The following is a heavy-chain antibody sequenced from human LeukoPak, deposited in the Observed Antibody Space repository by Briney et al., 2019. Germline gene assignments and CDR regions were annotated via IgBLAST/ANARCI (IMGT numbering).Heavy chain of an antibody. CDR3: ARDRDGYDSRGYYYSFDY. CDR1: GGSISNYY. Sequence: SETLSLTCTVSGGSISNYYWSWIRQPAGKGLEWIGRIYVSGTTNYNPSLKSRVTMSVDTSKNQFSLKLSSVTAADTAVYYCARDRDGYDSRGYYYSFDYWGQGTLVTVSS. D-gene: IGHD3-22*01. J-gene: IGHJ4*02. CDR2: IYVSGTT. V-gene: IGHV4-4*07.